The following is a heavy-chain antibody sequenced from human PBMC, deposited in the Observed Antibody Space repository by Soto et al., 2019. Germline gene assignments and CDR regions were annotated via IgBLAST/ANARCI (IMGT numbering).Heavy chain of an antibody. Sequence: QVQLVESGGGVVQPGRSLRLSCAASGFTFSSYGMHWVRQAPGKGLEWVAVISYDGSNKYYADSVKGRFTISRDNSKNPLYLQMNSLRAEDTAVYYCAKDLTDILTGYQFDYWGQGTLVTVSS. D-gene: IGHD3-9*01. V-gene: IGHV3-30*18. CDR3: AKDLTDILTGYQFDY. CDR1: GFTFSSYG. J-gene: IGHJ4*02. CDR2: ISYDGSNK.